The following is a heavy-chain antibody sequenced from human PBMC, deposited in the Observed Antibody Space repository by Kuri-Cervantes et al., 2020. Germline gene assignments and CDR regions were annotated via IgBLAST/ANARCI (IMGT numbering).Heavy chain of an antibody. Sequence: SETLSLTCTVSGGSISSSSYYWGWIRQPPGKGLEWIGRIYTSGSTNNNPSLKSRVTMSVDTSKNQFSLKLSSVTAADTAVYYCARQEVVPAAMRGYYYYYGMDVWGQGTTVTVSS. CDR3: ARQEVVPAAMRGYYYYYGMDV. V-gene: IGHV4-39*01. CDR2: IYTSGST. J-gene: IGHJ6*02. CDR1: GGSISSSSYY. D-gene: IGHD2-2*01.